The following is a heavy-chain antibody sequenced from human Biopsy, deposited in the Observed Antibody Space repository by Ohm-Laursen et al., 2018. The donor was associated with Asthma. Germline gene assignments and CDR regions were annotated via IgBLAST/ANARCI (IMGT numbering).Heavy chain of an antibody. CDR3: TRHSGNYYAQLNY. Sequence: SETLSLTCPVSADSISSNNFYWGWIRQPPGKGLEWIATISYTGSTYYNPSLKSRVTISVDTSKNQFSLKRSSVTAADTAVYYCTRHSGNYYAQLNYWGQGTLVTVSS. CDR2: ISYTGST. D-gene: IGHD1-26*01. J-gene: IGHJ4*02. V-gene: IGHV4-39*01. CDR1: ADSISSNNFY.